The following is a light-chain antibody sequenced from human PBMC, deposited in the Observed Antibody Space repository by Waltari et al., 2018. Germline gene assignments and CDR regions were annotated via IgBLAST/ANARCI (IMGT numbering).Light chain of an antibody. CDR2: GNS. CDR3: QSYDSSLSGRGV. V-gene: IGLV1-40*01. CDR1: SSNIGAGYD. Sequence: QSVLTQPPPVSGAPGQRVTISCTGSSSNIGAGYDVHWYQQLPGTAPKLLIYGNSNRPSGVPDRFSGSKSGTSASLAITGLQAEDEADYYCQSYDSSLSGRGVFGGGTKLTVL. J-gene: IGLJ2*01.